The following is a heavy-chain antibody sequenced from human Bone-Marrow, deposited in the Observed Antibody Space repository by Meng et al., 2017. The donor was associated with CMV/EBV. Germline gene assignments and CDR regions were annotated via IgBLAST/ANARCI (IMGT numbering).Heavy chain of an antibody. V-gene: IGHV3-30*14. Sequence: GGSLRLSCAASGFTFSSYAMHWVRQAPGKGLEWVAVISYDGSNKYYADSVKGRFTISRDNSKNTLYLQMNSLRAGDTAVYYCAREGWLEGATAEARGQGTLVTVSS. CDR3: AREGWLEGATAEA. D-gene: IGHD6-25*01. CDR2: ISYDGSNK. CDR1: GFTFSSYA. J-gene: IGHJ4*02.